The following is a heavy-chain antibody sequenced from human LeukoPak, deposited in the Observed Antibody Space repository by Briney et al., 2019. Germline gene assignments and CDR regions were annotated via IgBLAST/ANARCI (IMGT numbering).Heavy chain of an antibody. CDR2: IKTDGSEK. Sequence: PGGSLRLSCEASGFTFSSYWMSWVRQAPGKGLEWVANIKTDGSEKYYVDSVKGRFTISRDNSKNTLYLQMNSLRAEDTAVYYCAKKGATTGDFDYWGQGTLVTVSS. V-gene: IGHV3-7*03. D-gene: IGHD1-26*01. CDR1: GFTFSSYW. J-gene: IGHJ4*02. CDR3: AKKGATTGDFDY.